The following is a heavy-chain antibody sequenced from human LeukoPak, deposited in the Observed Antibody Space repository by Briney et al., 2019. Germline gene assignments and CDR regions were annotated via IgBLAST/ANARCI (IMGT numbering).Heavy chain of an antibody. Sequence: GGSLRLSCAASGFTFSSYAMHWVRQAPGKGLEWVAVISYDGSNKYYADSVKGQFTISRDNSKNTLYLQMNSLRAEDTAVYYCARDDEVYGSGSYYYYYYGMDVWGQGTTVTVSS. CDR1: GFTFSSYA. CDR3: ARDDEVYGSGSYYYYYYGMDV. V-gene: IGHV3-30-3*01. D-gene: IGHD3-10*01. J-gene: IGHJ6*02. CDR2: ISYDGSNK.